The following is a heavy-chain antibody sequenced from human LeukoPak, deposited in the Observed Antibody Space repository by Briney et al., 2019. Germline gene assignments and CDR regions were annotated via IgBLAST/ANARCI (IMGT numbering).Heavy chain of an antibody. CDR1: GGSFSGYY. Sequence: SETLSLTCAVYGGSFSGYYWSWIRQPPGKGLEWIGEINHSGSTNYNPSLKSRVTISVDTSKNQFSLKLSSVTAADTAVYYCATKRDGSSSSSLDWYFDLRGRGTLVTVS. V-gene: IGHV4-34*01. CDR2: INHSGST. CDR3: ATKRDGSSSSSLDWYFDL. D-gene: IGHD6-6*01. J-gene: IGHJ2*01.